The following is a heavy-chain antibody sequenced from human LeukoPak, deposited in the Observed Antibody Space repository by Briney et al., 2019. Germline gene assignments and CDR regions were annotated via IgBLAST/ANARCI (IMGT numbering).Heavy chain of an antibody. Sequence: GGSLRLSCAASGFTVSSNYMSWVRQAPGKGLEWVSVIYSGGSRYYADSVKGRFTISRDNSKNTLYLQMNSLRTEDTAVYYCARDRNDYYYGMDVWGQGTTVTASS. CDR2: IYSGGSR. J-gene: IGHJ6*02. CDR1: GFTVSSNY. V-gene: IGHV3-66*02. D-gene: IGHD1-1*01. CDR3: ARDRNDYYYGMDV.